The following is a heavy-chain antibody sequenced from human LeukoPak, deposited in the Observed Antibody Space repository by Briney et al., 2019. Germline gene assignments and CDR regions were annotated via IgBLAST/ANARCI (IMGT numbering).Heavy chain of an antibody. D-gene: IGHD2-15*01. CDR3: ARVSVGYCSGGSCYRLDY. V-gene: IGHV3-48*03. J-gene: IGHJ4*02. Sequence: GGSLRLSCAASGFTFRSYEMTWGRQAPGKGLEWVSYISGSGSTIYYADSVKGRFTISRDNAKNSLYLQMNSLRDEDTAVYYCARVSVGYCSGGSCYRLDYWGQGTLVTVSS. CDR1: GFTFRSYE. CDR2: ISGSGSTI.